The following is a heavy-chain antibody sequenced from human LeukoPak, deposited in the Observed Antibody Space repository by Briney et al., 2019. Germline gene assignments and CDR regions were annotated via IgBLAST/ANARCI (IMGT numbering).Heavy chain of an antibody. CDR2: ISSSGSTI. D-gene: IGHD3-9*01. V-gene: IGHV3-48*03. J-gene: IGHJ4*02. CDR1: GFTFSSYE. CDR3: ARESLGGYFDWLSPFDY. Sequence: GGSLRLSCAASGFTFSSYEMNWVRQAPGKGLEWVSYISSSGSTIYYADSVKGRFTISRDNAKNLLYLQMNSLRAEDTAVYYCARESLGGYFDWLSPFDYWGQGTLVTVSS.